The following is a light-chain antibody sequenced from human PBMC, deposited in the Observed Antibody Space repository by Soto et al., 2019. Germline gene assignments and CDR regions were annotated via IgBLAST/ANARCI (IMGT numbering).Light chain of an antibody. Sequence: DIQMTQSPSTLSGSVGARVTITCRASQTISSWLAWYQQKPGKAPTLLIYKASTLKSGVPSRFSGSGSGTEFTLTISSLQPDDFANYYGQQSYSTPPITFGQGTRLEIK. CDR2: KAS. J-gene: IGKJ5*01. CDR1: QTISSW. CDR3: QQSYSTPPIT. V-gene: IGKV1-5*03.